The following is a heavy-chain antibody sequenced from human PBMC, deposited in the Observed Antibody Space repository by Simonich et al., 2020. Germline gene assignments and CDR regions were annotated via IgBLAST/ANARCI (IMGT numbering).Heavy chain of an antibody. J-gene: IGHJ5*02. D-gene: IGHD7-27*01. CDR3: ARDRNWGWFDP. CDR2: ITYDGSNK. CDR1: GFTFSSYA. V-gene: IGHV3-30*07. Sequence: QVQLVESGGGVVQPGRSLRLSCAASGFTFSSYAMHWVRQAPGKRLEWVAVITYDGSNKYYADSVKGRFTISRDNSKNTLYLQMNSLRAEDTAVYYCARDRNWGWFDPWGQGTLVTVSS.